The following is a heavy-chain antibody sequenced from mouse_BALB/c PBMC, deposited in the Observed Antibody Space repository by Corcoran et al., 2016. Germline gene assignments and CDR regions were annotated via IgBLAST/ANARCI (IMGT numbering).Heavy chain of an antibody. V-gene: IGHV8-12*01. CDR2: IYWDVDK. D-gene: IGHD2-4*01. J-gene: IGHJ3*01. Sequence: QVTLKESGPGILQPSQTLSLTCSFSGFSLSTSGMGVSWIRQPSGKGLEWLAHIYWDVDKRYNPSLKSRLTISKDTSRNQVFLKITSVDTADTATYYCARSMITTTEFAYWGQGTLVTVSA. CDR1: GFSLSTSGMG. CDR3: ARSMITTTEFAY.